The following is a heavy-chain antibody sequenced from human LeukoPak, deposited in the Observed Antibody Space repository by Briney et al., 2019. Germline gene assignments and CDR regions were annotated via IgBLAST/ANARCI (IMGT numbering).Heavy chain of an antibody. CDR1: GFTFNNYW. CDR2: IKQDGSTK. D-gene: IGHD6-6*01. Sequence: GGSLRLSCAASGFTFNNYWMSWVRQAPGKGLEWVANIKQDGSTKYYMDSVKGRFTISRDNAKNSLYLQMNSLRAEDTAVYYCARIGYSSSCFDYWGQGTLVTVSP. CDR3: ARIGYSSSCFDY. J-gene: IGHJ4*02. V-gene: IGHV3-7*01.